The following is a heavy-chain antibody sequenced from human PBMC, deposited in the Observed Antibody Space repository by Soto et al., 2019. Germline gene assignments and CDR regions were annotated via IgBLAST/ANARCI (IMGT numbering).Heavy chain of an antibody. CDR3: TTDPAMYYFDY. CDR1: GFTFSNAW. V-gene: IGHV3-15*01. CDR2: IKSKTDGGTT. Sequence: EVQLVESGGGLVKPGGYLRLSCAASGFTFSNAWMSWVRQAPGKGLEWVGRIKSKTDGGTTDYAAPVKGRFTISRDDSNNTLYLQMNSLKTEDTAVYYCTTDPAMYYFDYWGQGTLVTVSS. J-gene: IGHJ4*02.